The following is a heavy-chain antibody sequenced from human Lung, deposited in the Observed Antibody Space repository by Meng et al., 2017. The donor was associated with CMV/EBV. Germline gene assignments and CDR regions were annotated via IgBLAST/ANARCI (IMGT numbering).Heavy chain of an antibody. D-gene: IGHD2-2*01. Sequence: GESXKIHCSASGFAFSTYKMDWVRQAPGRGLEWVSSITPFSDNIYYGDSVKGRFTISRDNGKNSVYLQMNSLRDENTAVYYCARDRYQLPYDSWGQGTLVTVSS. CDR3: ARDRYQLPYDS. CDR1: GFAFSTYK. V-gene: IGHV3-21*01. J-gene: IGHJ4*02. CDR2: ITPFSDNI.